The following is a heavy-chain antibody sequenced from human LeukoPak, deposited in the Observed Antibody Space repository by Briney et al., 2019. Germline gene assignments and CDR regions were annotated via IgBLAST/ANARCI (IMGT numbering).Heavy chain of an antibody. CDR1: GYSISSGYY. CDR3: ARDSGTTGEVKFDP. CDR2: IYVTGST. V-gene: IGHV4-4*07. D-gene: IGHD1-7*01. Sequence: SETLSLTCTVSGYSISSGYYWSWIRQPAGKALEWIGRIYVTGSTTYNPSLESRVTMSLDTSKNHFSLKLRSVTAADTAVYYCARDSGTTGEVKFDPSGQGTLVTASS. J-gene: IGHJ5*02.